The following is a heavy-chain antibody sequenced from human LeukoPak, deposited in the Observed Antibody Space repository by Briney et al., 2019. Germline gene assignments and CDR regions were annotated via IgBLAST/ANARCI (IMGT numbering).Heavy chain of an antibody. CDR3: ARPPDENYGDSEYFQH. CDR2: IYPGDSDT. Sequence: PGESLKISCQGSGYSFTSYWIGWVRPMPGKGLEWMGIIYPGDSDTRYSPSFQGQVTISADKSISTAYLQWSSLKASDTAMYYCARPPDENYGDSEYFQHWGQGTLVTVSS. J-gene: IGHJ1*01. V-gene: IGHV5-51*01. D-gene: IGHD4-17*01. CDR1: GYSFTSYW.